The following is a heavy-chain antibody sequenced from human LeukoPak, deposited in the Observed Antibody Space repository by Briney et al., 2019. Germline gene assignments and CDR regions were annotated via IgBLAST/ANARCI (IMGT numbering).Heavy chain of an antibody. CDR3: AKTPLAVAPGDYFDY. CDR1: GFTFSRYA. J-gene: IGHJ4*02. Sequence: GGSLRLSCSASGFTFSRYAMNWVRQAPGKGLEWVSGISGYGGSTYYADSVKGRFTISRDNSKNTLYLQMNSLRAEDTAIYYCAKTPLAVAPGDYFDYWGQGTLVTVSS. V-gene: IGHV3-23*01. CDR2: ISGYGGST. D-gene: IGHD6-19*01.